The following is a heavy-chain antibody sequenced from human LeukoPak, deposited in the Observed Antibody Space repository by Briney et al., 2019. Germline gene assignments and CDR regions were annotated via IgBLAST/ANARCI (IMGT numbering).Heavy chain of an antibody. CDR2: ISNSGGRT. CDR3: AKVHLLPSYYYYGMDV. CDR1: GFTFSSYA. Sequence: GGSLRLSCAASGFTFSSYAMSWVRQAPGKGLEWVSSISNSGGRTFYTDSVKGRFTISRDNSKITLYLQMNSLRAEDTAVYYCAKVHLLPSYYYYGMDVWGQGTTVTVSS. V-gene: IGHV3-23*01. D-gene: IGHD2-15*01. J-gene: IGHJ6*02.